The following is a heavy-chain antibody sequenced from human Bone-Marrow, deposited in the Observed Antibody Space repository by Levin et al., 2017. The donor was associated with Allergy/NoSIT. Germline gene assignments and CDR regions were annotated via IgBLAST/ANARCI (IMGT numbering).Heavy chain of an antibody. Sequence: ASVKVSCKASGYTFTSYGISWVRQAPGQGLEWMGWISAYNGNTNYAQKLQGRVTMTTDTSTSTAYMELRSLRSDDTAVYYCARRDIVVVPAAIRQDDGYNYDYYGMDVWGQGTTVTVSS. V-gene: IGHV1-18*01. CDR2: ISAYNGNT. CDR1: GYTFTSYG. D-gene: IGHD2-2*01. J-gene: IGHJ6*02. CDR3: ARRDIVVVPAAIRQDDGYNYDYYGMDV.